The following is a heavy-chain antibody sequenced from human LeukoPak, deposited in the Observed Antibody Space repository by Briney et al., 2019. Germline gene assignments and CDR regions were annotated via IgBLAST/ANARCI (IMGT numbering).Heavy chain of an antibody. V-gene: IGHV1-69*04. CDR2: IIPTLGIA. CDR3: ARDPLDYYYGMDV. J-gene: IGHJ6*02. Sequence: SVKVSCKASGYTFTSYAISWVRQAPGQGLEWMGRIIPTLGIANYAQKFQGRVTITADKSTSTAYMELSSLRSEDTAVYYCARDPLDYYYGMDVWGQGTTVTVSS. CDR1: GYTFTSYA.